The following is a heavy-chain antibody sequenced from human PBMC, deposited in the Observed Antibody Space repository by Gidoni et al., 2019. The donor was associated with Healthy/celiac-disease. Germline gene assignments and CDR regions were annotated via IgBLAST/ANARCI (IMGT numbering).Heavy chain of an antibody. D-gene: IGHD6-19*01. CDR2: ISSSSSYI. CDR3: ARLYSSGWPYYYYYGMDV. J-gene: IGHJ6*02. Sequence: EVQLVESGGGLVKPGGSLRLSCAASGFPFRSHSMTWGRRAPGKGLGWVSSISSSSSYIYYADSVKGRFTISRDNAKNSLYLQMNSLRAEDTAVYYCARLYSSGWPYYYYYGMDVWGQGTTVTVSS. V-gene: IGHV3-21*01. CDR1: GFPFRSHS.